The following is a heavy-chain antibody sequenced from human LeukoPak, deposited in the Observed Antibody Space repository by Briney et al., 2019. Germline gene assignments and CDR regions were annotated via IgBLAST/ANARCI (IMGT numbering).Heavy chain of an antibody. J-gene: IGHJ4*02. CDR2: IRCDGSNK. D-gene: IGHD5-24*01. Sequence: GGSLRLSCAASGFTFSSYGMHWVRQAPGKGLEWVAFIRCDGSNKYYADSVKGRFTISRDNSKNTLYLQMNSLRAEDTAVYYCAKDWDGYNLYWGQGTLVTVSS. V-gene: IGHV3-30*02. CDR1: GFTFSSYG. CDR3: AKDWDGYNLY.